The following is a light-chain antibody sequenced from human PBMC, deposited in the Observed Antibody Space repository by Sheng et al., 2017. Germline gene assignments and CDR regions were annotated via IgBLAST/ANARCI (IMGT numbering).Light chain of an antibody. V-gene: IGKV3-11*01. Sequence: EIVLTQSPATLSLSPGERATLSCRASQSVSSYLAWYQQKSGQAPRLLIYDASNRATGIPARFSGSGSGTDFTLTISSLEPEDFAVYYCQQYYDWWTFGQGTKVEIK. CDR2: DAS. CDR1: QSVSSY. J-gene: IGKJ1*01. CDR3: QQYYDWWT.